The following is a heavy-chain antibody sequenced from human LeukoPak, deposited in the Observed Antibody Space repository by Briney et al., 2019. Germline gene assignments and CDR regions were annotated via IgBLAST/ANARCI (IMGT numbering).Heavy chain of an antibody. CDR1: GFTFGDYA. CDR2: IRSNLYGGTP. Sequence: GGSLRLSCTASGFTFGDYAMTWVRQAPGKGLEWVGFIRSNLYGGTPEYAASVKGRFTISRDDSNSIAYLEMDSLKTDDTAVYYCTRDQTPYYWGQGTLVTVSS. J-gene: IGHJ4*02. V-gene: IGHV3-49*04. CDR3: TRDQTPYY.